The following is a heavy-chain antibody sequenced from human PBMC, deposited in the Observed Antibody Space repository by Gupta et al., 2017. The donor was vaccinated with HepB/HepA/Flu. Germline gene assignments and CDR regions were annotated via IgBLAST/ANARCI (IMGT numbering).Heavy chain of an antibody. D-gene: IGHD3-10*01. J-gene: IGHJ5*02. CDR2: IKRQGDDYAT. Sequence: EVQLVESGGGLVDPGGSLNVSCAAAGFTSRGAPILWVPQAPDKGLEWNGRIKRQGDDYATEYAASVKGRFTISRDDSRNTAYLQMNSLKTDDTAVYYCTRRFGDSWFDPWGRETLVTVSS. CDR1: GFTSRGAP. CDR3: TRRFGDSWFDP. V-gene: IGHV3-73*02.